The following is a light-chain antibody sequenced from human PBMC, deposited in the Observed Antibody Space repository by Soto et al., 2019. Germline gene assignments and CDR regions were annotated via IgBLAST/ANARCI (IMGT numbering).Light chain of an antibody. J-gene: IGKJ5*01. CDR2: AAS. Sequence: DIQMTQAPSSLSASIGNRVTITCRASQTISDFLNWYQHKPGKAPKLLIYAASSLQSGVPSRFSGSGSGTDFTLTISSLQPEDVATYYCQKYNSAPRTFGQGTRLE. CDR3: QKYNSAPRT. V-gene: IGKV1-27*01. CDR1: QTISDF.